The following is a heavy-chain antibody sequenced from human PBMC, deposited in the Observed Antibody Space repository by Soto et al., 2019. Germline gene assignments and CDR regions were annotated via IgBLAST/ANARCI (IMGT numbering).Heavy chain of an antibody. D-gene: IGHD4-17*01. J-gene: IGHJ4*02. CDR3: ARWEYGDYARFYY. CDR1: GYTFTSHD. V-gene: IGHV1-8*01. Sequence: QVQLVQSGAEVKKSGASVKVSCKASGYTFTSHDINWVRQATGQGLEWMGWMNPNSGNTGYAQKFQGRVTMTRNTXISTDYMELSSRRSEDTALYYCARWEYGDYARFYYWGQGSLVTVSS. CDR2: MNPNSGNT.